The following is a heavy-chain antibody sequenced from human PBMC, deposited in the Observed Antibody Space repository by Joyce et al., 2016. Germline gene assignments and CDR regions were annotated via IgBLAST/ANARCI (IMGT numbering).Heavy chain of an antibody. CDR3: ASWGYYDPRGYWHI. CDR2: IDAGNANK. CDR1: GYTSTSYA. Sequence: QVQLVQSGAEVKEPVASVKVSCRASGYTSTSYAMHWFRKAPGQRLEWMGWIDAGNANKKRPEQFQGRVSITRDTSASTAYMELSSLRSEDTDVYYFASWGYYDPRGYWHIWGQGTLVAVSS. V-gene: IGHV1-3*01. J-gene: IGHJ4*02. D-gene: IGHD3-22*01.